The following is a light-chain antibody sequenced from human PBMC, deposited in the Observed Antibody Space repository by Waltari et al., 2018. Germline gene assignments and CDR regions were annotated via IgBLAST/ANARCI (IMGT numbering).Light chain of an antibody. V-gene: IGLV2-14*03. J-gene: IGLJ2*01. Sequence: QSALTQPAPVSGSPGPSITLPCTGTSRDVGGYNCVSRYQQHPDKAPKLIIYDVNNRASGVSNRFSGSKSGNTASLTISGLQAEDEADYYCSSYTSSSTLFGGGTKLTVL. CDR2: DVN. CDR3: SSYTSSSTL. CDR1: SRDVGGYNC.